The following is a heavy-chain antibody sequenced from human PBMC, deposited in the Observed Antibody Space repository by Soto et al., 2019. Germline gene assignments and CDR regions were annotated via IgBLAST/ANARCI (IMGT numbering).Heavy chain of an antibody. Sequence: SETLSLTCTVSGGSISSYYWSWIRQTPGKGLEWIGYIFYFGSTNYNPSLKSRVTLSIDTSKNQLSLKLISVTAADTAVYYCARHSPDFDWLSQFDYWGQGTLVTVAS. CDR2: IFYFGST. CDR3: ARHSPDFDWLSQFDY. J-gene: IGHJ4*02. D-gene: IGHD3-9*01. V-gene: IGHV4-59*08. CDR1: GGSISSYY.